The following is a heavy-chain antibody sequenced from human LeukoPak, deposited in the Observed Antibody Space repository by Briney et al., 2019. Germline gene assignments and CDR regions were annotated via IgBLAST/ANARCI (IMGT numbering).Heavy chain of an antibody. V-gene: IGHV4-59*01. Sequence: SETLSLTCTVSGGSISSYYWSWIRQPPGKGLEWIGYIYYSGSTNYNPSLKSRVTISVDTSKNQFSLKLSSVTAADTAVYYCARDRGYSMDVWGQGTTATVSS. CDR3: ARDRGYSMDV. J-gene: IGHJ6*02. CDR1: GGSISSYY. CDR2: IYYSGST.